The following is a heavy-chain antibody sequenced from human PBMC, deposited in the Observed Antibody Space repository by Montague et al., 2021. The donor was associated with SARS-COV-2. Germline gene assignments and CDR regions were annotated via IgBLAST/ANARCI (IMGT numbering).Heavy chain of an antibody. CDR1: GGSISSSSYY. J-gene: IGHJ6*02. V-gene: IGHV4-39*07. CDR3: ARGNVCCGGLRRDYYYYGMDV. CDR2: IYYSGST. D-gene: IGHD3-10*01. Sequence: SETLSLTCTVSGGSISSSSYYWGWIRQPPGKGLEWIGCIYYSGSTYYNPSLKSRVTISVDTSKNQFSLKLSSVTAADTAVYYCARGNVCCGGLRRDYYYYGMDVWGQGTTVTVSS.